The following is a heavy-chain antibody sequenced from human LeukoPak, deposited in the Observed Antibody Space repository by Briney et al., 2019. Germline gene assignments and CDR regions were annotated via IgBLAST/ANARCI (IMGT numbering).Heavy chain of an antibody. J-gene: IGHJ3*02. V-gene: IGHV4-31*03. CDR1: GVSISSGGYY. CDR2: IHYGGST. Sequence: SQTLSLTCTVSGVSISSGGYYWSWIRQHPGKGLEWIGYIHYGGSTYYNPSLKSRVTISIDTSKNRFSLKLSSVTAADTAVYHCAREGGRNGFDIWGQGTMVTVSS. CDR3: AREGGRNGFDI. D-gene: IGHD2-15*01.